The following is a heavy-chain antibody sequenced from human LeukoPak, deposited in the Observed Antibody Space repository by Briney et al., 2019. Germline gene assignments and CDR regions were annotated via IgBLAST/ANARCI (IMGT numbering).Heavy chain of an antibody. CDR3: ARGPWFDP. J-gene: IGHJ5*02. Sequence: SETLSLTCAVYGGSFSGYYWSWIRQPPGKGLEWIGEINHSGSTNYNPSLKSRVTISVDTSKNQFSLKLSSVTAADTAVYYCARGPWFDPWGQGTLVTVSS. CDR2: INHSGST. CDR1: GGSFSGYY. V-gene: IGHV4-34*01.